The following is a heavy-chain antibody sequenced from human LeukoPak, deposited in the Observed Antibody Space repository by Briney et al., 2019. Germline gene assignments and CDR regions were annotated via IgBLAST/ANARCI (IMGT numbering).Heavy chain of an antibody. CDR3: ARGPWFDP. J-gene: IGHJ5*02. Sequence: SETLSLTCAVYGGSFSGYYWSWIRQPPGKGLEWIGEINHSGSTNYNPSLKSRVTISVDTSKNQFSLKLSSVTAADTAVYYCARGPWFDPWGQGTLVTVSS. CDR2: INHSGST. CDR1: GGSFSGYY. V-gene: IGHV4-34*01.